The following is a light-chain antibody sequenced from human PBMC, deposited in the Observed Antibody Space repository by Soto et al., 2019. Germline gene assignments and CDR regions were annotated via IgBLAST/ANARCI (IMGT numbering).Light chain of an antibody. V-gene: IGLV6-57*04. CDR2: QDN. CDR3: HSYDSSAHRV. J-gene: IGLJ3*02. CDR1: GGSIANNY. Sequence: NFMLTQPHSVSESPGKTVTISCTRSGGSIANNYVQWYQQRPGSAPTPVIFQDNERPSGVPDRFSGSIDSSSNSASLTISGLRTEDEADYYCHSYDSSAHRVFGGGTKVTVL.